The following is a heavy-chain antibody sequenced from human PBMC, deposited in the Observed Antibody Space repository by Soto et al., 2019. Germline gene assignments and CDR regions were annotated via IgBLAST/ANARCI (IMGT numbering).Heavy chain of an antibody. CDR2: ISGSAGRI. D-gene: IGHD3-10*01. CDR3: ASGESGPTNYYYYGMDV. CDR1: GFTFSNFP. V-gene: IGHV3-23*01. J-gene: IGHJ6*02. Sequence: PGGSLRLSCAASGFTFSNFPMTWVRQAPGKGLEWVSAISGSAGRISNTDSVKGRFTISRDNARNSLYLQMNSLRAEDTAVYYCASGESGPTNYYYYGMDVWGQGTTVTVSS.